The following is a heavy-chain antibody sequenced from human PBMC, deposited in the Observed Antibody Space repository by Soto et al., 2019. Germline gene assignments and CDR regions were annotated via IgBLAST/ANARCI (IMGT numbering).Heavy chain of an antibody. D-gene: IGHD1-1*01. CDR2: ISGSGGST. CDR3: AKPGYGHMEKNWFDP. Sequence: GGSLRLSCAASGFTFSSYAMSWVRQAPGKGLEWVSAISGSGGSTYYADSVKGRFTISRDNSKNTLYLQMNSLRAEDTAVYYCAKPGYGHMEKNWFDPWGQGTLVTVSS. CDR1: GFTFSSYA. J-gene: IGHJ5*02. V-gene: IGHV3-23*01.